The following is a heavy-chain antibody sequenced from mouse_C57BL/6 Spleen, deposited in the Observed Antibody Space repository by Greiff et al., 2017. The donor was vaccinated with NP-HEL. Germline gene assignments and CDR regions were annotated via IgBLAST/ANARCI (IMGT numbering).Heavy chain of an antibody. J-gene: IGHJ4*01. CDR1: GFTFSDYY. Sequence: EVHLVESEGGLVQPGSSMKLSCTASGFTFSDYYMAWVRQVPEKGLEWVANINYDGSSTYYLDSLKSRFIISRDNAKNILYLQMSSLKSEDTATYYCARDKGALAMDYWGQGTSVTVSS. CDR2: INYDGSST. CDR3: ARDKGALAMDY. V-gene: IGHV5-16*01.